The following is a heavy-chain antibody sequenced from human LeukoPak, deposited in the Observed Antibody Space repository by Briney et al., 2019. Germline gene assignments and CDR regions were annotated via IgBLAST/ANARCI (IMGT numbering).Heavy chain of an antibody. Sequence: SETLSLTCTVSGGSISSYYWSWIRQPPGKGPEWIGYIYYSGSTNYNPSLKSRVTISVDTSKNQFSLKLSSVTAADTAVYYCARSYGDAFDIWGQGTMVTVSS. CDR2: IYYSGST. D-gene: IGHD1-26*01. V-gene: IGHV4-59*01. J-gene: IGHJ3*02. CDR3: ARSYGDAFDI. CDR1: GGSISSYY.